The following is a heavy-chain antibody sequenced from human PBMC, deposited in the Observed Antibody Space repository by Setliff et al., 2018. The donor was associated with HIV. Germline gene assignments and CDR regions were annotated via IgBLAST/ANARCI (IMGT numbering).Heavy chain of an antibody. CDR2: TRNRANNYIT. V-gene: IGHV3-72*01. Sequence: PGGSLRLSCTASGFSFGDFALNWVRQAPGKGLEWVGRTRNRANNYITDYATSVQGRFTISRDYSKDSLFLQMDNLETEDTAVYYCVRAAAGLDVWSQGIRVTVSS. J-gene: IGHJ4*02. CDR1: GFSFGDFA. CDR3: VRAAAGLDV.